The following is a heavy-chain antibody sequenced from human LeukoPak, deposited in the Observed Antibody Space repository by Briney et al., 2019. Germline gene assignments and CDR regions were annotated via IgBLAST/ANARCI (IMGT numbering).Heavy chain of an antibody. CDR2: INGDGSST. Sequence: GGSLRLSCAASGFAFSTSWMHWVRQVPGKGLVWVSRINGDGSSTNYADSVKGRFTVSRDNAKNPLFLQMNSLRAEDTAVYYCTRGRREFDSWGQGTLVTVSS. CDR1: GFAFSTSW. J-gene: IGHJ4*02. CDR3: TRGRREFDS. V-gene: IGHV3-74*01.